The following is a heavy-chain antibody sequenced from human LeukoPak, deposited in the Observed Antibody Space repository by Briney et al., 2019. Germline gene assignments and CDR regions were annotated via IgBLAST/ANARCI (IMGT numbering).Heavy chain of an antibody. Sequence: GGSLTLSCAASGFTFSSYAMSWVRQAPGKGLEWVSAISGSGGSTYYADSVKGRFTISRDNSRNTLYLQMNSLRAEDTAVYYCAKDQGDGYNTNDYWGQGTLVTVSS. CDR2: ISGSGGST. CDR1: GFTFSSYA. CDR3: AKDQGDGYNTNDY. V-gene: IGHV3-23*01. J-gene: IGHJ4*02. D-gene: IGHD5-24*01.